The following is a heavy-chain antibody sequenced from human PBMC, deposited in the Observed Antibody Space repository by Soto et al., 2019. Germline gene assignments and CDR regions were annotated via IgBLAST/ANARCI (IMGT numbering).Heavy chain of an antibody. CDR3: AREVARGVNLVYYYYGMDV. D-gene: IGHD3-10*01. J-gene: IGHJ6*02. V-gene: IGHV4-31*03. Sequence: PSETLSLTCTVSGGSISSGGYYWSWIRQHPGKGLEWIGYIYYSGSTYYNPSLKSRVTISVDTSKNQFSLKLSSVTAADTAVYYCAREVARGVNLVYYYYGMDVWGQGTTVTVSS. CDR2: IYYSGST. CDR1: GGSISSGGYY.